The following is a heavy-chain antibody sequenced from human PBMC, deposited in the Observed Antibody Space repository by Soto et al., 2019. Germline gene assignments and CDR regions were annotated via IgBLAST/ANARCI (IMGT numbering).Heavy chain of an antibody. CDR1: GGSISSGDYY. CDR2: IYYSGST. CDR3: ARDGDYYGSGGYSDGGRGVCY. J-gene: IGHJ4*02. Sequence: QVQLQESGPGLVKPSQTLSLTCTVSGGSISSGDYYWSWIRQPPGKGLEWIGYIYYSGSTYYNPSPQGRFTATVDTSKNQYSLTFSFETAADTAVYYCARDGDYYGSGGYSDGGRGVCYWGEGTLVTVSS. V-gene: IGHV4-30-4*01. D-gene: IGHD3-10*01.